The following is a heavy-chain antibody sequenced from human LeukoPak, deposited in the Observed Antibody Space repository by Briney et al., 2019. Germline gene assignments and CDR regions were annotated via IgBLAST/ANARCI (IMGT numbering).Heavy chain of an antibody. CDR3: ARGQWLVRGVYFDY. Sequence: GGSLRLSCAASGFTFSSYEMNWVRQAPGEGLEWVAYISSSGSTKYYADPVKGRFTISRDNAKNSLYLQINSLRAEDTAVYYCARGQWLVRGVYFDYWGQGTLVTVSS. CDR2: ISSSGSTK. D-gene: IGHD6-19*01. V-gene: IGHV3-48*03. CDR1: GFTFSSYE. J-gene: IGHJ4*02.